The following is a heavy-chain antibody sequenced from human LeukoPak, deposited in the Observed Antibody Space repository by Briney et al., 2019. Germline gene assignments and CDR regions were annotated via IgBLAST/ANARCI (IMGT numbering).Heavy chain of an antibody. CDR2: ISYDGSNK. V-gene: IGHV3-30-3*01. D-gene: IGHD1-26*01. Sequence: GGSLRLSCAASGFTFSSYAMHWVRQAPGKGLEWVAVISYDGSNKYYTDSVKGRFTISRDNSKNTLYLQMSSLRVEDTAVYYCANQGGSLTEVGYYMDVWGKGTTVTVSS. CDR3: ANQGGSLTEVGYYMDV. CDR1: GFTFSSYA. J-gene: IGHJ6*03.